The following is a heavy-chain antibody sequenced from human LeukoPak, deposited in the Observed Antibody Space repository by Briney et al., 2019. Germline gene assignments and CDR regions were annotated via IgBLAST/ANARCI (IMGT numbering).Heavy chain of an antibody. CDR3: ARGGGTPYSGSYRAFDI. V-gene: IGHV1-18*01. CDR1: GYTFTSYG. J-gene: IGHJ3*02. D-gene: IGHD1-26*01. Sequence: ASVKVSCKASGYTFTSYGISWVRQAPGQGLEWMGWISAYNGNTNYAQKLQGRGTMTTDTSTSTAYMELRSLRSDDTAVYYCARGGGTPYSGSYRAFDIWGQGTMVTVSS. CDR2: ISAYNGNT.